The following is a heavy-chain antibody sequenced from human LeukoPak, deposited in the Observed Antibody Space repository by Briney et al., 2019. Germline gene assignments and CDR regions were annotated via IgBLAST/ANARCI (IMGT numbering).Heavy chain of an antibody. D-gene: IGHD2-8*01. J-gene: IGHJ5*02. Sequence: SETLSLTCTASGGSISNYYWSWVRQPPGKGLEWIWYIYYSGSTNYNPSLRSRVNISVDTSKNQFSMKLTSVTAADTAVYFCAREGYCTNGVCPNWFDPWGRGTLVTVSS. CDR3: AREGYCTNGVCPNWFDP. V-gene: IGHV4-59*01. CDR1: GGSISNYY. CDR2: IYYSGST.